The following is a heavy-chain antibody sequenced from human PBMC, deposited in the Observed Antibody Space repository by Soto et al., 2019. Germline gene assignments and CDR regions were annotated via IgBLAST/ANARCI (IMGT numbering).Heavy chain of an antibody. D-gene: IGHD3-3*01. J-gene: IGHJ4*02. CDR3: ARRRFSLDY. V-gene: IGHV4-59*08. CDR2: ISDSGST. CDR1: GGSISGSY. Sequence: TSETLSLTCTVSGGSISGSYWSWIRQPPGKGLEWIGYISDSGSTNYNPSLKSRVTISVDTSKKQFSLKLSSVTAADTAVYYCARRRFSLDYWGQGALVTVSS.